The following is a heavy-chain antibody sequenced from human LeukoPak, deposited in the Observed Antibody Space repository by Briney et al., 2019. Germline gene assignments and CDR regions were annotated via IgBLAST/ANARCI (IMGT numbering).Heavy chain of an antibody. Sequence: GGSLRLSCAASGFTFSSYAMSWVRQAPGKGLEWVSAISGSGGSTYYADSVKGRFTISRDNSKNTLYLQKNSLRAEDTAVYYCAKDLLRYCSSTSCSNWFDPWGQGTLVTVSS. J-gene: IGHJ5*02. CDR2: ISGSGGST. V-gene: IGHV3-23*01. D-gene: IGHD2-2*01. CDR3: AKDLLRYCSSTSCSNWFDP. CDR1: GFTFSSYA.